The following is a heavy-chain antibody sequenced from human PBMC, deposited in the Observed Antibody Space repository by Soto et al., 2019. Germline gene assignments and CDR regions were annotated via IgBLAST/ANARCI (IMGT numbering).Heavy chain of an antibody. V-gene: IGHV1-69*13. CDR3: ASLDYYDRRDAFDI. J-gene: IGHJ3*02. Sequence: GASVKVSCKASEGTFSSYAISWVRQAPGQGLEWMGGIIPIFGTANYAQKFQGRVTITADESTSTAYMELSSLRSEDTAVYYCASLDYYDRRDAFDIWGQGTMVTVSS. D-gene: IGHD3-22*01. CDR1: EGTFSSYA. CDR2: IIPIFGTA.